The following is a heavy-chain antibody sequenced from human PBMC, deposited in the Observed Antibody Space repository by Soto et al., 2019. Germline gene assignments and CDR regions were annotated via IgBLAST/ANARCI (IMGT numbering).Heavy chain of an antibody. D-gene: IGHD7-27*01. CDR2: ISSSSSVI. J-gene: IGHJ6*03. CDR3: ARDLSWGSNWYYYMDV. Sequence: EVQLVESGGGLVQPGGSLRLSCATSGFILSDCAMNWVRQAPGKGLELVSYISSSSSVIDYADSVKGRFTVSRDNARNSLYLQMNSLRAEDTAVYYCARDLSWGSNWYYYMDVWGKWTTVTVSS. V-gene: IGHV3-48*01. CDR1: GFILSDCA.